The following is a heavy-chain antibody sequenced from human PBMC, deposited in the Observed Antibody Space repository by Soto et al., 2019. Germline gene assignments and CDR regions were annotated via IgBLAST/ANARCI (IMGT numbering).Heavy chain of an antibody. CDR1: GGSISSSSYY. Sequence: QLQLQESGPGLVKPSETLSLTCTVSGGSISSSSYYWGWIRQPPGKWLEWNGSIYYRGSTNYNPSLRSRVTLSVDKSKNQLSLKLRSVTAADTAVYYCARRNWALYYFDYWGQGTLVTVSS. V-gene: IGHV4-39*01. CDR2: IYYRGST. CDR3: ARRNWALYYFDY. J-gene: IGHJ4*02. D-gene: IGHD1-1*01.